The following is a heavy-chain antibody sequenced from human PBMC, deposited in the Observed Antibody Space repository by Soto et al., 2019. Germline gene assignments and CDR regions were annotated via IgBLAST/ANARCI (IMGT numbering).Heavy chain of an antibody. J-gene: IGHJ6*02. V-gene: IGHV3-74*01. CDR1: GFTFSNSS. Sequence: LRLSCRGSGFTFSNSSMHWVRHTPVKGLVWVSRINNDGSNAAYADSVKGRFTISRDNAKNTLYMYMNFLRVEDTAVYYCARDETGPDVWGQGTTVTVSS. CDR2: INNDGSNA. CDR3: ARDETGPDV.